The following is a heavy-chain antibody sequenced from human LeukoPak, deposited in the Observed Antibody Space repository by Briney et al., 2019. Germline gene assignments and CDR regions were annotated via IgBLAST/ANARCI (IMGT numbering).Heavy chain of an antibody. D-gene: IGHD6-13*01. V-gene: IGHV3-30*02. J-gene: IGHJ6*03. CDR3: ARDGVLGGIAAAGTFWGYYYYYMDV. CDR1: GFTFSSYV. CDR2: IRYDGSNK. Sequence: PGGSLRLSCAASGFTFSSYVMHWVRQAPGKGLEWVAFIRYDGSNKYYSDSVKGRFTISRDNSKNTLYLQMNSLRAEDTAVYYCARDGVLGGIAAAGTFWGYYYYYMDVWGKGTTVTISS.